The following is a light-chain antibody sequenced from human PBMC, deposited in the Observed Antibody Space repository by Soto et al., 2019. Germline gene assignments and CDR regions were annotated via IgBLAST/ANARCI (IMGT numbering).Light chain of an antibody. J-gene: IGKJ1*01. CDR3: QQYDTSPRT. Sequence: EIVLTQSPGTLSLSPGERATLSCRASQSVSSNYLAWYQKKRGQAPRLLIYGASSRATGIPTRFSVSGSGTDFTPTISRLEPEDFAVYYCQQYDTSPRTFGQGTKVEI. CDR2: GAS. V-gene: IGKV3-20*01. CDR1: QSVSSNY.